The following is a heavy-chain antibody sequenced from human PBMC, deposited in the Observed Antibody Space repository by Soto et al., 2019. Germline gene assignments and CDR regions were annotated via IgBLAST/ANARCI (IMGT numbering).Heavy chain of an antibody. D-gene: IGHD2-15*01. V-gene: IGHV3-23*01. J-gene: IGHJ4*02. CDR1: GFAFSNYY. Sequence: EVQLLESGGDLVQPGGSLRLSCAASGFAFSNYYMNWVRQAPGKGLEWVSVISGGAGTTNYANSVKVRFTITRDNSKKTMYLQIRTLRGEGTAVYYCAKEWSKCYYFDYWGQETLVIVSS. CDR2: ISGGAGTT. CDR3: AKEWSKCYYFDY.